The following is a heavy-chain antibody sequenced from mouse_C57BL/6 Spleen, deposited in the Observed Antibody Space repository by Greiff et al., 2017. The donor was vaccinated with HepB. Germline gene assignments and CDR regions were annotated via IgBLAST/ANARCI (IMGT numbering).Heavy chain of an antibody. CDR3: ARDRDYYGSSHRYFDV. J-gene: IGHJ1*03. CDR1: GFTFSSYA. D-gene: IGHD1-1*01. CDR2: ISDGGSYT. Sequence: DVKLVESGGGLVKPGGSLKLSCAASGFTFSSYAMSWVRQTPEKRLEWVATISDGGSYTYYPDNVKGRFTISRDNAKNNLYLQMSHLKSEDTAMYYCARDRDYYGSSHRYFDVWGTGTTVTVSS. V-gene: IGHV5-4*01.